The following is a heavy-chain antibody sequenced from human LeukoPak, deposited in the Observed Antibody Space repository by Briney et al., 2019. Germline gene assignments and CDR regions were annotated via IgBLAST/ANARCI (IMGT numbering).Heavy chain of an antibody. V-gene: IGHV3-11*04. CDR2: ISESGYTI. D-gene: IGHD2-2*03. J-gene: IGHJ4*02. CDR1: GFSFSDYY. Sequence: GGSVRLSCAASGFSFSDYYMSWIRQAPGKGLEWVSYISESGYTIYYADSVKGRFTISRDNAKNSLYLQMNSLRAEDTGVYYCAKDRIGYCSSASCPYDYWGQGTLVTVSS. CDR3: AKDRIGYCSSASCPYDY.